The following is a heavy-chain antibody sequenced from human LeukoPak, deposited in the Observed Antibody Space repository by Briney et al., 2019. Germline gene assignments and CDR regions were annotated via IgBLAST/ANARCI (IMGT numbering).Heavy chain of an antibody. V-gene: IGHV3-64*01. CDR2: ISSNGGST. CDR3: ARDFPKYDSSGYYSGGVDY. CDR1: GFTFSSYA. Sequence: GSLSLSCAASGFTFSSYAMHWVRQAPGKGLEYVSAISSNGGSTYYANSVKGRFTISRDNSKNTLYLQMGSLRAEDMAVYYCARDFPKYDSSGYYSGGVDYWGQGTLVTVSS. J-gene: IGHJ4*02. D-gene: IGHD3-22*01.